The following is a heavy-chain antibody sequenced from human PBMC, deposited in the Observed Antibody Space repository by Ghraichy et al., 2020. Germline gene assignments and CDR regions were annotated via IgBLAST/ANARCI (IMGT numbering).Heavy chain of an antibody. CDR2: IKGDGSYM. D-gene: IGHD3-10*01. CDR3: IKDYQGN. V-gene: IGHV3-7*03. CDR1: GFTFSDYW. J-gene: IGHJ4*02. Sequence: AGSLRLSCVGSGFTFSDYWMSWVRQAPGKGLEWVANIKGDGSYMNYADSVKGRFTISRDNAKRSLYLQMHSLRGEDTAVYYCIKDYQGNWGQGTLVTVSS.